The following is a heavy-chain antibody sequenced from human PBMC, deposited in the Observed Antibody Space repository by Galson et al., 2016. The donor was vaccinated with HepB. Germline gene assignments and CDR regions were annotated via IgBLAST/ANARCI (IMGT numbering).Heavy chain of an antibody. CDR2: TSYGGNNK. CDR1: GFTFSSYG. Sequence: SLRPSCAASGFTFSSYGMNWVRQAPGKGLEWVAFTSYGGNNKYYVDSGKGRFTISRDNSKDTLYLQMNSLRAEDTGVYYCAKDRAKLDDFWSGRPGTYYYGMDVWGQGTTVTVSS. CDR3: AKDRAKLDDFWSGRPGTYYYGMDV. J-gene: IGHJ6*02. D-gene: IGHD3-3*01. V-gene: IGHV3-30*18.